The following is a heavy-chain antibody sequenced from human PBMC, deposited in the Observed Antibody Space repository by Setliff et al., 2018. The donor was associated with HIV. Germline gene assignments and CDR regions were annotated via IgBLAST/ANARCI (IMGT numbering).Heavy chain of an antibody. V-gene: IGHV6-1*01. J-gene: IGHJ4*02. D-gene: IGHD3-22*01. CDR1: GDSVSSKSAA. Sequence: SQTLSLTCAISGDSVSSKSAAWNWLRQSPSRGLEWLGRTYYRSKWNSDYAPSVKSRVTINPDTSKNKFSLQLNSVTPEDTAVYYCARGALISWDSSDDLWYWGQGTLVTVSS. CDR2: TYYRSKWNS. CDR3: ARGALISWDSSDDLWY.